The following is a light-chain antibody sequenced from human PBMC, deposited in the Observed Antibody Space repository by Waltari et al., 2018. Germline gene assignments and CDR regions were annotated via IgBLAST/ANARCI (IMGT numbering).Light chain of an antibody. V-gene: IGKV1-5*01. Sequence: DIQMTQSPSTLSAFVGDRVTITCRASQSISKFLAWYQLKPGKAPKLLIHGASTLDGGVPSRFSGSGSWAEFTLTISSLQPDDVATYHCHQYHTYLWTFGQGTKVEIK. CDR2: GAS. J-gene: IGKJ1*01. CDR3: HQYHTYLWT. CDR1: QSISKF.